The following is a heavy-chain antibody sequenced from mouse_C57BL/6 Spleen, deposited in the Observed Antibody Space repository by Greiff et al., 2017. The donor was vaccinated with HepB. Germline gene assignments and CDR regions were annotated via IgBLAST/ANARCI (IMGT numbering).Heavy chain of an antibody. Sequence: QVQLQQPGAELVKPGASVKLSCKASGYTFTSYWMHWVKQRPGQGLEWIGMIHPNSGSTNYNEMFKSKATLTVDKSSSTAYMQLSSLTSEDSAVYYCARRDYDEAFAYWGQGTLVTVSA. CDR2: IHPNSGST. V-gene: IGHV1-64*01. J-gene: IGHJ3*01. D-gene: IGHD2-4*01. CDR3: ARRDYDEAFAY. CDR1: GYTFTSYW.